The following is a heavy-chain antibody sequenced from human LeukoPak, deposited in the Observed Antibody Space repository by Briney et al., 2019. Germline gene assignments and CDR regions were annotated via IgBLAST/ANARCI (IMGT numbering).Heavy chain of an antibody. Sequence: GGSLRLSCAASGFTFSSYSMNWVRQAPGKGLEWVSSISSSSSYIYYADSVKGRFTISGDNAKNSLYLQMNSLRAEDTAVYYCARGGFTVVVDIWGQGTMVTVSS. V-gene: IGHV3-21*01. D-gene: IGHD3-22*01. CDR1: GFTFSSYS. CDR3: ARGGFTVVVDI. J-gene: IGHJ3*02. CDR2: ISSSSSYI.